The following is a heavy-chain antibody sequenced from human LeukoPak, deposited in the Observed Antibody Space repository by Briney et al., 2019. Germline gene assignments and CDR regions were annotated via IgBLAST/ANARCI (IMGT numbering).Heavy chain of an antibody. J-gene: IGHJ5*02. CDR3: ARDSVGATRFDP. V-gene: IGHV3-53*01. CDR2: IYSGGST. D-gene: IGHD1-26*01. Sequence: GGSLRPSCAASGFTVSSNYMSWVRQAPGKGLEWVSVIYSGGSTYYADSVKGRFTISRDNSKNTLYLQMNSLRAEDTAVYYCARDSVGATRFDPWGQGTLVTVSS. CDR1: GFTVSSNY.